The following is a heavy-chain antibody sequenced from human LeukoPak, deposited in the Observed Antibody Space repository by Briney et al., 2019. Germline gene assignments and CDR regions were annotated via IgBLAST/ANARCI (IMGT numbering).Heavy chain of an antibody. CDR1: GGSISSNY. V-gene: IGHV4-59*12. CDR3: ARGGAVVEAFDI. CDR2: IYHTGST. Sequence: SETLSLTCTVSGGSISSNYWSWIREPPGKGLEWIGYIYHTGSTNYNPSLRSRLTISVDTSKNQFSLKLSSVTAADTAVYYCARGGAVVEAFDIWGQGTMVTVSS. J-gene: IGHJ3*02. D-gene: IGHD4-23*01.